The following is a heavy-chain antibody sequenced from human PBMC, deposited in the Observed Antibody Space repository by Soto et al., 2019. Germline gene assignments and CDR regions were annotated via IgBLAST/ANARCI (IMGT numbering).Heavy chain of an antibody. D-gene: IGHD2-15*01. CDR3: ARKPVVVVAATPLD. CDR2: IYYSGST. Sequence: SETLSLTCTVSGGSISSSSYYWGWIRQPPGKGLEWIGSIYYSGSTYYNPSLKSRVTISVDTSKNQFPLKLSSVTAADTAVYYCARKPVVVVAATPLDCGPGTLLPVST. J-gene: IGHJ4*02. V-gene: IGHV4-39*01. CDR1: GGSISSSSYY.